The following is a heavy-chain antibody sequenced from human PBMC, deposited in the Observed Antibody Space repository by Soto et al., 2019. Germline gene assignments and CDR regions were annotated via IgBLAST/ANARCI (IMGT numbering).Heavy chain of an antibody. V-gene: IGHV1-46*01. D-gene: IGHD6-6*01. CDR2: IHPNSGNT. Sequence: GASVKVSCKASGYTFTKYFMHWVRQAPGQGPEWMGMIHPNSGNTNYAQKFQGRVTMTSDTSTSTVYMELSSLTSEDTAVFFWARDSKGTSSLTNYWGQGTLVTVSS. CDR3: ARDSKGTSSLTNY. CDR1: GYTFTKYF. J-gene: IGHJ4*02.